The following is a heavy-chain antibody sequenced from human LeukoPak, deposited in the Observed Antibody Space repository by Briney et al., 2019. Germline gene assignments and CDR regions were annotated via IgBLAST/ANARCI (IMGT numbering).Heavy chain of an antibody. Sequence: GGSLRLSCAASGFTFSSDGMSWVRQAPGKGPQWVSAITGSGGTTYYADSVKGRFTISRDNSKNTLYLQMNSLRAEDTAVYYCAKIQGYFDYWGQGNLVTVSS. CDR1: GFTFSSDG. CDR3: AKIQGYFDY. CDR2: ITGSGGTT. V-gene: IGHV3-23*01. J-gene: IGHJ4*02.